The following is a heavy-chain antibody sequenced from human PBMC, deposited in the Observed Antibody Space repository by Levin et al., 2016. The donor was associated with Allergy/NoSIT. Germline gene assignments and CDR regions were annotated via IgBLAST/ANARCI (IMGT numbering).Heavy chain of an antibody. J-gene: IGHJ6*02. CDR2: IYWNDDK. D-gene: IGHD3-22*01. Sequence: RQAPGKALEWLALIYWNDDKRYSPSLKSRLTITKDTSKNQVVLTMTNMDPVDTATYYCAHRRSDYYDSSGAYYYYGMDVWGQGTTVTVSS. V-gene: IGHV2-5*01. CDR3: AHRRSDYYDSSGAYYYYGMDV.